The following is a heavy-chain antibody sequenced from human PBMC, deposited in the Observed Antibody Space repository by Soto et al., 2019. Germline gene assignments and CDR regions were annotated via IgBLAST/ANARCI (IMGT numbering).Heavy chain of an antibody. CDR1: GYTFASFG. D-gene: IGHD1-7*01. J-gene: IGHJ5*02. Sequence: AASVKVSCKASGYTFASFGISWVRQAPGQGLEWMGWISTYNGNTNFTQKLQGRVTMTTDTSTSTAYMELRSLRSDDTAVYYCARDREYNWNYNWFDPWG. CDR2: ISTYNGNT. CDR3: ARDREYNWNYNWFDP. V-gene: IGHV1-18*01.